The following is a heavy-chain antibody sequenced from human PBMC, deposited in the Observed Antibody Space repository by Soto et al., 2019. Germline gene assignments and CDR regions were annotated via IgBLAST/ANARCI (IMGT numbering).Heavy chain of an antibody. D-gene: IGHD3-10*01. CDR1: GFTFSTYP. Sequence: GGSLRLSCVASGFTFSTYPMTWVRQAPGKGLDWVSAISSSGGDTYYADSVKGRFTMFRDNSKSTLYLQMNGLSAEDTAVYYCARLTPYSSGSYSHYWGQGTLVTVSS. V-gene: IGHV3-23*01. CDR2: ISSSGGDT. J-gene: IGHJ4*02. CDR3: ARLTPYSSGSYSHY.